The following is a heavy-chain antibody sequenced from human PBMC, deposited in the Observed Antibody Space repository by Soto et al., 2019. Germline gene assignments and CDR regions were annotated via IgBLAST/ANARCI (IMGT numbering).Heavy chain of an antibody. CDR2: IDGIGSST. D-gene: IGHD2-15*01. V-gene: IGHV3-23*01. J-gene: IGHJ4*02. CDR1: GFTFSNYG. Sequence: EVQLLESGGGLVQPGRSLRLSCAASGFTFSNYGMKWVRQAPGKGLEWVSGIDGIGSSTYYADSAKGRFTISRDHSKNTLFLQMNSLRAEDTALYYCAGGLDYWGQGTLVTVSS. CDR3: AGGLDY.